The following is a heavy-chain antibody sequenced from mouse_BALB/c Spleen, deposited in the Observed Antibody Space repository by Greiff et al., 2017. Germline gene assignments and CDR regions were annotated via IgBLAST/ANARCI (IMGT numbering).Heavy chain of an antibody. CDR3: ARSTGQFDY. V-gene: IGHV1S81*02. Sequence: VQLQQPGAELVKPGASVKLSCKASGYTFTSYWMHWVKQRPGQGLEWIGEINPSNGRTNYNEKFKSKATLTVDKSSSTAYMQLSSLTSEDSAVYYCARSTGQFDYWGQGTTLTVSS. J-gene: IGHJ2*01. CDR2: INPSNGRT. CDR1: GYTFTSYW. D-gene: IGHD4-1*02.